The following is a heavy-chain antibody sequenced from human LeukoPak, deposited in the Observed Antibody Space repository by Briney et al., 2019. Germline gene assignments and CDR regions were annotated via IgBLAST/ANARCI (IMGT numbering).Heavy chain of an antibody. Sequence: PGGSLRLSCAASGFTFSSYAMSWVRQAPGKGLEWVSAISSSGGSTYYADSVKGRFTISRDNSKNTLYLQMNSLRAEDTAVNYCAKVSVAGISGYWGQGTLVTVSS. CDR3: AKVSVAGISGY. CDR2: ISSSGGST. D-gene: IGHD6-19*01. CDR1: GFTFSSYA. J-gene: IGHJ4*02. V-gene: IGHV3-23*01.